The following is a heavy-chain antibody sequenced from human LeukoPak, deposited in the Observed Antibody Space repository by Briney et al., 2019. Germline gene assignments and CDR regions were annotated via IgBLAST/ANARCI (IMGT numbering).Heavy chain of an antibody. D-gene: IGHD1-26*01. J-gene: IGHJ3*02. V-gene: IGHV1-69*13. CDR1: GGTFSSYA. CDR2: IIPIFGTA. Sequence: ASVKVSCKASGGTFSSYAISWVRQAPGQGLEWMGGIIPIFGTANHAQKFQGRVTITADESTSTAYMELSSLRSEDTAVYYCARAQYSGSYGDAFDIWGQGTMVTVSS. CDR3: ARAQYSGSYGDAFDI.